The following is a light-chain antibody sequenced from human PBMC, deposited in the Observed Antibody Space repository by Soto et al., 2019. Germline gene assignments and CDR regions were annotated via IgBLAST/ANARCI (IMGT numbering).Light chain of an antibody. Sequence: SYELTQPPSVSVAPGNTASVTCGGNNSGSESVHWYQQKPGQAPVLVIYYDRDRPSGIPERFSGSKSGNTATLTIGRVEAGDEADYYCQVWDSSSDLVVFGGGTQLTVL. V-gene: IGLV3-21*04. CDR2: YDR. CDR3: QVWDSSSDLVV. CDR1: NSGSES. J-gene: IGLJ2*01.